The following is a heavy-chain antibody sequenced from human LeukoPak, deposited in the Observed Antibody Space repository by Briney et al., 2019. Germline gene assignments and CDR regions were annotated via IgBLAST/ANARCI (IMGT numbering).Heavy chain of an antibody. Sequence: SETLTLTCSVSGGSVSNYYWSWIRQPPGKGLEWIGYVYCTGSTNYNPSLKSRVTMFEDKSKNQFSLRLYSVTVADTAVYYCARHFAYSSSSYFDYWGQGSLVTVSS. V-gene: IGHV4-59*08. D-gene: IGHD6-6*01. J-gene: IGHJ4*02. CDR2: VYCTGST. CDR3: ARHFAYSSSSYFDY. CDR1: GGSVSNYY.